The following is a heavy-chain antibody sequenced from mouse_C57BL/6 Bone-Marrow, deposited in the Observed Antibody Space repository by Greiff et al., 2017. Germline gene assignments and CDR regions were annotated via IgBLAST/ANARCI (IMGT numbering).Heavy chain of an antibody. CDR3: ARFAMVTTGNWVAY. J-gene: IGHJ3*01. Sequence: VQLQQPGAELVKPGASVKLSCKASGYTFTSYWMQWVKQRPGQGLEWIGEIDPSDSYTNYNQKFKGKATLTVDTSSSTAYMQLSSLTSEDSAVYYCARFAMVTTGNWVAYWGQGTLVTVSA. CDR2: IDPSDSYT. CDR1: GYTFTSYW. V-gene: IGHV1-50*01. D-gene: IGHD2-2*01.